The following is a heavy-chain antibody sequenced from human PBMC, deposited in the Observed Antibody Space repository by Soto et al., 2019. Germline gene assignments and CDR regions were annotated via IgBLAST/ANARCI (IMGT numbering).Heavy chain of an antibody. CDR1: GGTFSSYT. V-gene: IGHV1-69*02. CDR2: IIPILGIA. D-gene: IGHD5-18*01. CDR3: ARVGTAMASYYYYGMDV. Sequence: QVQLVQSGAEVKKPGSSVKVSCKASGGTFSSYTISWVRQAPGQGLEWMGRIIPILGIANYAQKFQGRLTITADKSTSTASMELSSMRSEDTAVYYCARVGTAMASYYYYGMDVWGQGTTVTVSS. J-gene: IGHJ6*02.